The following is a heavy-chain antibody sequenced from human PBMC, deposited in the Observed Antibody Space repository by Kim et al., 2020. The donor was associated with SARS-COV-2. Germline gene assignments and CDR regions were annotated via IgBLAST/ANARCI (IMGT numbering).Heavy chain of an antibody. V-gene: IGHV5-51*01. D-gene: IGHD2-21*02. J-gene: IGHJ3*02. CDR3: ARQAYCGGDCFNDAFDI. CDR2: IYPGDSDT. Sequence: GESLKISCKGSGYSFTSYWIGWVRQMPGKGLEWMGIIYPGDSDTRYSPSFQGQVTISADKSISTAYLQWSSLKASDTAMYYCARQAYCGGDCFNDAFDIWGQGTMVTVSS. CDR1: GYSFTSYW.